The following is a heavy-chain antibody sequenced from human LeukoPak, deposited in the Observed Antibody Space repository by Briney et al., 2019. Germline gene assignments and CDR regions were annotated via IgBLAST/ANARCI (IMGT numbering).Heavy chain of an antibody. CDR2: ISYDGSNK. CDR1: GFTFSSYA. CDR3: ARGDYSNYVGFDY. V-gene: IGHV3-30-3*01. Sequence: DPGGSLRLSCAASGFTFSSYAMHWVRQAPGKGLEWVAVISYDGSNKYYADSVKGRFTISRDNSKNTLYLQMNSLRAEDTAVYYCARGDYSNYVGFDYWGQGTLVTVSS. D-gene: IGHD4-11*01. J-gene: IGHJ4*02.